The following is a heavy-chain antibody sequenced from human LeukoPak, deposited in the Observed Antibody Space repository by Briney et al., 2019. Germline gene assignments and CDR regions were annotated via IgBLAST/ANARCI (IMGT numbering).Heavy chain of an antibody. V-gene: IGHV3-21*01. CDR2: ISSSSSYI. Sequence: PGGSLRLSCAASGFILSTYSMNWVRQAPGKGLEWVSSISSSSSYIYYADSVKGRFTISRDNAKNSLYLQMNSLRAEDTAVYYCATDCIRAATKAIDYWGQGILVTVSS. D-gene: IGHD3-10*01. CDR1: GFILSTYS. J-gene: IGHJ4*02. CDR3: ATDCIRAATKAIDY.